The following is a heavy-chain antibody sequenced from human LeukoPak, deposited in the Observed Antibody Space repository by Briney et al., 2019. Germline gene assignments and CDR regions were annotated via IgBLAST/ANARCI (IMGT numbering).Heavy chain of an antibody. CDR2: ISGSGGST. J-gene: IGHJ4*02. CDR3: AKVSHPLRWLTRFDY. D-gene: IGHD4-23*01. Sequence: GGSLRLSCAASGFTFTSYAMSWVRQAPGKGLEWVSAISGSGGSTYYADSVKGRFTIPRDNSKNTLYLQMNSLRAEDTAVYYCAKVSHPLRWLTRFDYWGQGTLVTVSS. CDR1: GFTFTSYA. V-gene: IGHV3-23*01.